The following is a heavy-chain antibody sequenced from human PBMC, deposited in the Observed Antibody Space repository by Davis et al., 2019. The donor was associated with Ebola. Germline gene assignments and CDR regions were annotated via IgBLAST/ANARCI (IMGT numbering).Heavy chain of an antibody. V-gene: IGHV5-51*01. CDR2: IYPGDSDT. J-gene: IGHJ6*02. D-gene: IGHD2-21*01. CDR1: GYSFTSYW. Sequence: GESLKISCKGSGYSFTSYWIGWVRQMPGKGLEWMGIIYPGDSDTRYSPSFQGQVTISADKSISTAYLQWSSLKASDTAMYYCARLTYCGGDCYDYGMDVWGQGTTVIVSS. CDR3: ARLTYCGGDCYDYGMDV.